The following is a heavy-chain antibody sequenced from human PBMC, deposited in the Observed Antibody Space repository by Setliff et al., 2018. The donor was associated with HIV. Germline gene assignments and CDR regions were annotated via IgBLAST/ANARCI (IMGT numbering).Heavy chain of an antibody. CDR2: FDPQDGKA. D-gene: IGHD5-12*01. Sequence: ASVKVSCKISGYTLTEVSMHWVRQAPGKGLEWMGYFDPQDGKAIYAQKFQGRVTMTRNTSISTAYMELSSLRSEDTAVYYCARAYSNKDWFDPWGQGTLVTVS. CDR3: ARAYSNKDWFDP. CDR1: GYTLTEVS. J-gene: IGHJ5*02. V-gene: IGHV1-24*01.